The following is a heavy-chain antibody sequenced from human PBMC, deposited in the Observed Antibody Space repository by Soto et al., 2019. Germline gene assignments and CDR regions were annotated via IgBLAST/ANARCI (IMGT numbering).Heavy chain of an antibody. D-gene: IGHD3-9*01. CDR2: INAGNGNT. J-gene: IGHJ6*02. CDR1: GYTFTSYA. V-gene: IGHV1-3*01. CDR3: ARGPRANILTGCNLTYYGMDV. Sequence: ASVKVSCKASGYTFTSYAMHWVRQAPGQRLEWMGWINAGNGNTKYSQKFQGRVTITRDTSASTAYVELSSLRSEDTAVYYCARGPRANILTGCNLTYYGMDVWGQGTTVTVSS.